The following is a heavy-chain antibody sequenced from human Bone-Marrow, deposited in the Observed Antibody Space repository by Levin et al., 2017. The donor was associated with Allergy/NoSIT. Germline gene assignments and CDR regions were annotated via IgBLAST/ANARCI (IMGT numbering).Heavy chain of an antibody. CDR2: INWSSDNM. CDR1: GFTFDDYA. D-gene: IGHD6-6*01. V-gene: IGHV3-9*01. Sequence: GGSLRLSCAASGFTFDDYAMHWVRQAPGKGLEWVSGINWSSDNMGYADSVRGRFTISRDNAKNSLYLQMNSLRAEDTALYYCAKDRYSSSSGYFDYWGQGTLVTVSS. J-gene: IGHJ4*02. CDR3: AKDRYSSSSGYFDY.